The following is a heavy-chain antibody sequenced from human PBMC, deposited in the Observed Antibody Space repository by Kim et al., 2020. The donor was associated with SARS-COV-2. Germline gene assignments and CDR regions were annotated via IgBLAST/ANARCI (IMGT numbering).Heavy chain of an antibody. CDR1: GDSISSSGYY. CDR2: IYYSGST. V-gene: IGHV4-39*01. J-gene: IGHJ6*02. CDR3: ASHSLYGMDV. Sequence: SETLSLTCTVSGDSISSSGYYWGWLRQPPGKGLEWIESIYYSGSTYYNPSLKSRVTISVDTSKNQFSLKLSSVTAADTAVYYCASHSLYGMDVWGQGTT.